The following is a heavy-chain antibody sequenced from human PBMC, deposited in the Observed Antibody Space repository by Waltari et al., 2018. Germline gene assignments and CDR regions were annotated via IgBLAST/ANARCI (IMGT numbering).Heavy chain of an antibody. V-gene: IGHV4-61*09. CDR1: GGSISSGSYY. J-gene: IGHJ1*01. Sequence: QVQLQESGPGLVKPSQTLSLTCTVSGGSISSGSYYWSWIRQPAGKGLEWIGYIYTSGSTNYNPSLKCRVTISVDTSKNQFSLKLSSVTAADTAVYYCARSRYGDYFQHWGQGTLVTVSS. CDR2: IYTSGST. D-gene: IGHD4-17*01. CDR3: ARSRYGDYFQH.